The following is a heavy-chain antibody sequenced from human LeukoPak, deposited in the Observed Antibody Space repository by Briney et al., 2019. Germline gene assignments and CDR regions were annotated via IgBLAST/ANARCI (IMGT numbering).Heavy chain of an antibody. CDR2: IKQDGSEK. Sequence: GXXLXXSCAASGFTFSSYGMSWVRQAPGKGLEWLANIKQDGSEKYYVDSVKGRFTISRDNAKNSLYLQMYSLRAEDTAVYYCATSNWGSNYWGQGTLVTVSS. V-gene: IGHV3-7*01. CDR1: GFTFSSYG. D-gene: IGHD7-27*01. CDR3: ATSNWGSNY. J-gene: IGHJ4*02.